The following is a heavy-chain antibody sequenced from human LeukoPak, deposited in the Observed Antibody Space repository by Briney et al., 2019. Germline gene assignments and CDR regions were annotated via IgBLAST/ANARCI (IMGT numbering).Heavy chain of an antibody. CDR3: ARRRRIAAAGTDAFDI. J-gene: IGHJ3*02. V-gene: IGHV4-59*08. Sequence: PSETLSLTCTVSGGSISSYYWNWIRQPPGKGLEWIGYIYYSGSTNYNPSLKSRVTISVDTSKTHFSLRLGSVTAADTAIYYCARRRRIAAAGTDAFDIWGQGTMVTVSS. D-gene: IGHD6-13*01. CDR2: IYYSGST. CDR1: GGSISSYY.